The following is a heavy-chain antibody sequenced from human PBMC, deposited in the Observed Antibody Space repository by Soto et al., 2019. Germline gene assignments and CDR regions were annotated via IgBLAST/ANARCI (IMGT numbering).Heavy chain of an antibody. CDR2: ISAGNGNT. Sequence: ASVKVSCKASGYTFTSYAMHWVRQAPGQRLEWMGWISAGNGNTKYSQKFQGRVTITRDTSASTAYMELSSLRSEDTAVYYCARDLAEPPWRITMVRGVIGRNWFDPWGQGTLVTVS. CDR1: GYTFTSYA. D-gene: IGHD3-10*01. J-gene: IGHJ5*02. V-gene: IGHV1-3*01. CDR3: ARDLAEPPWRITMVRGVIGRNWFDP.